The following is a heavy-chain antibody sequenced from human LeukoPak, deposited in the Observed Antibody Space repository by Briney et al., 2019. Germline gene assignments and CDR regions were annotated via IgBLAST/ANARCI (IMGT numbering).Heavy chain of an antibody. Sequence: SQTLSLTCTVSGGSISSGSYYWSWIRQPAGKGLEWIGRIYTSGSTNYNPSLKSRVTISVDTSKNQLSLKLSSVTAADTAVYYCARATVTTALLDYWGQGTLVTVSS. J-gene: IGHJ4*02. V-gene: IGHV4-61*02. D-gene: IGHD4-17*01. CDR1: GGSISSGSYY. CDR2: IYTSGST. CDR3: ARATVTTALLDY.